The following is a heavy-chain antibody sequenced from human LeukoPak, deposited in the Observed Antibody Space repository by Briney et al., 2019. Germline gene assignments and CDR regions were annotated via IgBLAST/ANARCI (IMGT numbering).Heavy chain of an antibody. D-gene: IGHD3-10*01. CDR2: ISGSGGST. J-gene: IGHJ4*02. Sequence: GGSLRLSCAASGFTFSNYAMSWVRQAPGKGLEWVSSISGSGGSTYYADSVKGRFTISRDNSKNTLYLQMNSLRAEDTAVYYCAKVYRGSGEGFDYWGQGTLVTVSS. V-gene: IGHV3-23*01. CDR3: AKVYRGSGEGFDY. CDR1: GFTFSNYA.